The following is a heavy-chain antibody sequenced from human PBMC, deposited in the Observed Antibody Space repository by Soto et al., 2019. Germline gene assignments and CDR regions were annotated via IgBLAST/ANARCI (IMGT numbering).Heavy chain of an antibody. CDR2: TYYRSKWYN. D-gene: IGHD2-15*01. V-gene: IGHV6-1*01. Sequence: SQTLSLPCAISGDSVSSNLAPWNWLRQSPSSGLEWLGRTYYRSKWYNHYLVCVKSRITANPDTYKNQFSLQLNSVTPDDAAVYCCAKSGTCDYFDYCGQGTPLTVSS. J-gene: IGHJ4*02. CDR3: AKSGTCDYFDY. CDR1: GDSVSSNLAP.